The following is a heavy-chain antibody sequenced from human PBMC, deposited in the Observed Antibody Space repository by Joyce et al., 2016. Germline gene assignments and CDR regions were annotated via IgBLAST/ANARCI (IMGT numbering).Heavy chain of an antibody. CDR1: GFTFSTYG. CDR2: IWYDGSNK. D-gene: IGHD3-9*01. CDR3: ARDTSLRYFDWLSANIDY. V-gene: IGHV3-33*01. J-gene: IGHJ4*02. Sequence: QVQLVESGGGVVQPGRSLRLSCAASGFTFSTYGMHWVRQAQGKGLAWVVIIWYDGSNKFSADSVQGRFTISRDNSRNTLYLQMNSLRAEDTAVYYCARDTSLRYFDWLSANIDYWGQGTLVTVSS.